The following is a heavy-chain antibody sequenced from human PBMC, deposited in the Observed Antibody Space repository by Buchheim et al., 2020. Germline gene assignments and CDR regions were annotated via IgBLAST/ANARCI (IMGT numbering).Heavy chain of an antibody. CDR2: INPNSGGP. J-gene: IGHJ5*02. CDR1: GYTFTGYY. V-gene: IGHV1-2*02. CDR3: ARHSGFGEFWFDP. D-gene: IGHD3-10*01. Sequence: QVQLVQSGAEVKKPGASVKVSCKASGYTFTGYYMHWVRQAPGQGLEWMGWINPNSGGPNYAQKFQGRVTLTRDTSVSTAYLELSRLRSDDTAVYYCARHSGFGEFWFDPWGQGTL.